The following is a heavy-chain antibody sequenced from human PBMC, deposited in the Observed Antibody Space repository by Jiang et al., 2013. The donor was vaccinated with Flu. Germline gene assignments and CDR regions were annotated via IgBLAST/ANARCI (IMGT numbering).Heavy chain of an antibody. D-gene: IGHD5-18*01. CDR1: GGTLSSYA. CDR3: ARAIGGYSYGPFEY. J-gene: IGHJ4*02. V-gene: IGHV1-69*01. Sequence: KPGSRRSSCKASGGTLSSYASNWVRQAPGQGLEWMGGIIPIFGTTEYAQKFQGRVTITADESTSTVYMELTSLKSEDTAVYYCARAIGGYSYGPFEYWGQGTLVTVSS. CDR2: IIPIFGTT.